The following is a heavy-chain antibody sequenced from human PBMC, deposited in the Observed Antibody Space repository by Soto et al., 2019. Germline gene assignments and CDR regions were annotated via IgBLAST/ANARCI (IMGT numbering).Heavy chain of an antibody. J-gene: IGHJ3*01. D-gene: IGHD6-13*01. V-gene: IGHV3-9*01. CDR1: GFTFDDYA. CDR2: ISWNSDNV. Sequence: EVQLVESGGGLGQPGGSLRLSCAASGFTFDDYAMHWVRHAPGKGLEWVSGISWNSDNVGYGDSVKGRFTISRDNAKNSLYLQLNGLRAENTAFNYCAKDTQSSNLNALDVWGQGTTVTVSS. CDR3: AKDTQSSNLNALDV.